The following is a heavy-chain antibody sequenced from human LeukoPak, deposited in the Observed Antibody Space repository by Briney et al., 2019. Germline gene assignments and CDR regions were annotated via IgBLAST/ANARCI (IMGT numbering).Heavy chain of an antibody. CDR1: GGSISSYY. J-gene: IGHJ5*02. CDR3: ARGSLTMVRGVFMLDP. V-gene: IGHV4-39*07. CDR2: IYYSGST. D-gene: IGHD3-10*01. Sequence: SETLSLTCTVSGGSISSYYWGWIRQPPGKGLEWIGSIYYSGSTYYNPSLKSRVTISVDTSKNQFSLKLSSVTAADTAVYYCARGSLTMVRGVFMLDPWGQGTLVTVSS.